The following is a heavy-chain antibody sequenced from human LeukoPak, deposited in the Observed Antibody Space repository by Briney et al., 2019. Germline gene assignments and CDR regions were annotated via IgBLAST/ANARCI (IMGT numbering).Heavy chain of an antibody. CDR3: AKALEVTAIFDY. CDR2: ISGSGGTT. J-gene: IGHJ4*02. CDR1: GFTISSYV. Sequence: GGSLRLSCAASGFTISSYVMSWVRQAPGKGLEWVSGISGSGGTTHYADSVKGRFTISRDNSKNTLYLQMNSLRAEDTAVYYCAKALEVTAIFDYWGQGTLVTVSS. V-gene: IGHV3-23*01. D-gene: IGHD2-21*02.